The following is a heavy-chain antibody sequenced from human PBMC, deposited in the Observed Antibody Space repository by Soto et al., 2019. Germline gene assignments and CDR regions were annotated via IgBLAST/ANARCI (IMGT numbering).Heavy chain of an antibody. Sequence: EVQLLESGGGLVQPGGSLRLSCAASGFTFSSYAMSWVRQAPGKGLEWVSAISGSGGSTYYADSVKGRFNISRDTSKNSLYRQMNRLRAEDTAVYYCANFRSSGRYYFDYWGQGTLVTVSS. CDR1: GFTFSSYA. CDR3: ANFRSSGRYYFDY. V-gene: IGHV3-23*01. D-gene: IGHD6-19*01. CDR2: ISGSGGST. J-gene: IGHJ4*02.